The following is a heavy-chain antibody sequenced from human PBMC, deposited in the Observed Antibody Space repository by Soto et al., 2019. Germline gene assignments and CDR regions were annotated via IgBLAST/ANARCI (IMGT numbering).Heavy chain of an antibody. Sequence: EVQLVESGGGVVQPGESLRLSCTASGFTFSTYWMHWVRQAQGKGLVWLSRLKGDGSMTDYADSVKGRVTISRDNAENTLYLQMNGLRAEDTAIYYCARGGLYAYYQDNCGQGTLVTVSS. CDR3: ARGGLYAYYQDN. CDR2: LKGDGSMT. D-gene: IGHD3-16*01. J-gene: IGHJ4*02. CDR1: GFTFSTYW. V-gene: IGHV3-74*01.